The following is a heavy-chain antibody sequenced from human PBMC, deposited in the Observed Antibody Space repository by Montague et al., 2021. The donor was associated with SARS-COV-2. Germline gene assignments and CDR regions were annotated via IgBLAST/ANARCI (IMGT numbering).Heavy chain of an antibody. Sequence: SETLSLTCTVSGGSISSSSYYWGWIRQPPGKGLEWIGSIYYSGSNYYNPSLKSRVTISVDTYKNQFSLKLSSVTAADTAVYYCSRESGSGSYLVYWGQGTLVTVSS. CDR2: IYYSGSN. CDR3: SRESGSGSYLVY. V-gene: IGHV4-39*01. CDR1: GGSISSSSYY. J-gene: IGHJ4*02. D-gene: IGHD3-10*01.